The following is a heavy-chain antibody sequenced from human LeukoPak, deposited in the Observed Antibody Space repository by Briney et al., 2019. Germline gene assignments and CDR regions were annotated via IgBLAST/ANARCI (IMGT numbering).Heavy chain of an antibody. CDR2: IYPGDSDT. CDR3: ARIRLVGSSRDRFDY. V-gene: IGHV5-51*01. J-gene: IGHJ4*02. CDR1: GYSFTSYW. D-gene: IGHD6-13*01. Sequence: GESLKISCKGSGYSFTSYWIGWVRQMPGKGLEWMGIIYPGDSDTRYSPSFQGQVTISADKFISTAYLQWSSLKASDTAMYYCARIRLVGSSRDRFDYWGQGTLVTVSS.